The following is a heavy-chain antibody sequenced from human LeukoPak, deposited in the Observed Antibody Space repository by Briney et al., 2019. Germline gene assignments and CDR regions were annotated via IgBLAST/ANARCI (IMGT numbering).Heavy chain of an antibody. CDR3: AREVLEWFWFDP. D-gene: IGHD3-3*01. Sequence: SETLSLTCAVYGGSFSGYYWSWIRQPPGKGLEWIGEINHSGSTNYNPSLKSRVTISVDTSKNQSSLKLSSVTAADTAVYYCAREVLEWFWFDPWGQGTLVTVSS. J-gene: IGHJ5*02. CDR1: GGSFSGYY. CDR2: INHSGST. V-gene: IGHV4-34*01.